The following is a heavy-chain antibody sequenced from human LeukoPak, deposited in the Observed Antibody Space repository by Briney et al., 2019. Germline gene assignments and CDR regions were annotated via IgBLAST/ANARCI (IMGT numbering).Heavy chain of an antibody. CDR3: ARDDGFRYYYYYMDV. CDR1: GGSISSYY. CDR2: IYYSGNT. J-gene: IGHJ6*03. V-gene: IGHV4-59*12. D-gene: IGHD4-17*01. Sequence: SETLSLTCTVSGGSISSYYWSWIRQPPGKGLEWIGYIYYSGNTNYNPSLKSRITISVDTSKNQFSLKLTSVTAADTAVYYCARDDGFRYYYYYMDVWGKGTTVTVSS.